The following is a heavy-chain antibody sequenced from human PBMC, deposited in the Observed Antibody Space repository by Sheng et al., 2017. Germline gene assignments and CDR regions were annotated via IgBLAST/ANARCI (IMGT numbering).Heavy chain of an antibody. J-gene: IGHJ5*02. D-gene: IGHD3-3*01. V-gene: IGHV3-21*01. CDR3: ARESHTIFGVVTLGWFDP. Sequence: EVQLVESGGGLVKPGGSLRLSCAASGFTFSSYSMNWVRQAPGKGLEWVSSISSSSSYIYYADSVKGRFTISRDNAKNSLYLQMNSLRAEDTAVYYCARESHTIFGVVTLGWFDPWGQGTLVTVSS. CDR2: ISSSSSYI. CDR1: GFTFSSYS.